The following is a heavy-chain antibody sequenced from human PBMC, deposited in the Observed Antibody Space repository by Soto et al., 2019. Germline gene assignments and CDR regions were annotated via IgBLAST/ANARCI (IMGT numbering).Heavy chain of an antibody. CDR2: ISAYNGNT. D-gene: IGHD3-22*01. V-gene: IGHV1-18*01. J-gene: IGHJ3*02. Sequence: GASVKVSCKASGYTFTSYGISWVRQAPGQGLEWMGWISAYNGNTNYAQKLQGRVTMTTDTSTSTAYMELRSLRSDDTAVYYCASLGYYDSSGYWAFGAFDIWGQGTMVTVSS. CDR1: GYTFTSYG. CDR3: ASLGYYDSSGYWAFGAFDI.